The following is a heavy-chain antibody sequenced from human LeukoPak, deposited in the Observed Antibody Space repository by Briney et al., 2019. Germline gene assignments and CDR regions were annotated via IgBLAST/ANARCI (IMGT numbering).Heavy chain of an antibody. Sequence: SVKVSCKASGGTFSSYAISWVRQAPGQGLEWMGGIIPIFGTANYAQKFQGRVAITADESTSTAYMELSSLRSEDTAVYYCARGRTVTRGRDGNPYYFDYWGQGTLVTVSS. V-gene: IGHV1-69*13. J-gene: IGHJ4*02. CDR2: IIPIFGTA. CDR1: GGTFSSYA. CDR3: ARGRTVTRGRDGNPYYFDY. D-gene: IGHD4-17*01.